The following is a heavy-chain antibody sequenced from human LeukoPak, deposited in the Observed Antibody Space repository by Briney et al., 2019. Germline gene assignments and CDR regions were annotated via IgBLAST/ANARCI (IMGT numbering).Heavy chain of an antibody. CDR2: IWYDGSNK. CDR3: ARADSSGSYYEVLDY. D-gene: IGHD3-22*01. J-gene: IGHJ4*02. Sequence: GRSLRLSCAASGFTFSTYGMHWVRQAPGKGLEWVAAIWYDGSNKYYADSVKGRFAISRDNSKNTLFLQMNSLRAEDTAVYYCARADSSGSYYEVLDYWGQGTLVTVSS. CDR1: GFTFSTYG. V-gene: IGHV3-33*01.